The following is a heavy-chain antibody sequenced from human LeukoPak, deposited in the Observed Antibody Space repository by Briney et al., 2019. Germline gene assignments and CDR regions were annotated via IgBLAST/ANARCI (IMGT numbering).Heavy chain of an antibody. V-gene: IGHV3-53*01. CDR3: ASIAAAGLDAFDI. CDR2: IYSGGST. Sequence: GGSLRLSCAASGFTVSSNCMSWVRQAPGKGLEWVSVIYSGGSTYYADSVKGRFTISRDNAKNSLYLQMNSLRAEDTAVYYCASIAAAGLDAFDIWGQGTMVTVSS. D-gene: IGHD6-13*01. J-gene: IGHJ3*02. CDR1: GFTVSSNC.